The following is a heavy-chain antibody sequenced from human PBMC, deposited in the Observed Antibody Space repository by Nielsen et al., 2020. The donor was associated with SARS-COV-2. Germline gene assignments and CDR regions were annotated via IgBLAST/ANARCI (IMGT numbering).Heavy chain of an antibody. CDR3: ARDNWGFEN. CDR2: IYHSGTT. V-gene: IGHV4-4*02. J-gene: IGHJ4*02. Sequence: SETLSLTCEVSGGSISSTNWWNWVRQPPGKGLEWVGEIYHSGTTNYNPSLKSRVTISIDKSKNQFSLKLTSVTAADTAVYYCARDNWGFENWGQGTLVTVSS. D-gene: IGHD7-27*01. CDR1: GGSISSTNW.